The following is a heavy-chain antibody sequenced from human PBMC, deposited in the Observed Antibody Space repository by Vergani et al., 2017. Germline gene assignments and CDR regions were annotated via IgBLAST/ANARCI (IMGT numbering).Heavy chain of an antibody. D-gene: IGHD3-22*01. CDR3: AKDPSFQTADTSCYKV. CDR2: ITGSGGST. V-gene: IGHV3-23*01. Sequence: EVQLLESGGDLVQPGGSLRLSCVASGFTFSHYAMSWVRQAPGKGLEWVSSITGSGGSTYYAGPVKGRFTISRDNSKKTLNLQMNSLRAVDTALYYCAKDPSFQTADTSCYKVWSQGTLVTVSS. J-gene: IGHJ4*02. CDR1: GFTFSHYA.